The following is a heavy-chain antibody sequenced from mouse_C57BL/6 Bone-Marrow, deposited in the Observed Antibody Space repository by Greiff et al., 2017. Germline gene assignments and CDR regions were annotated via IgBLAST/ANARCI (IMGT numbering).Heavy chain of an antibody. CDR1: GYTFTSYW. Sequence: QVQLKQPGAELVKPGASVKVSCKASGYTFTSYWMHWVKQRPGQGLEWIGRIHPSDSDTNYNQKFKGKATLTVDKSSSTAYMQLSSLTSEDSAVYYCAIGVYYDYGRGAMDYWGQGTTGTDAS. V-gene: IGHV1-74*01. D-gene: IGHD2-4*01. J-gene: IGHJ4*01. CDR2: IHPSDSDT. CDR3: AIGVYYDYGRGAMDY.